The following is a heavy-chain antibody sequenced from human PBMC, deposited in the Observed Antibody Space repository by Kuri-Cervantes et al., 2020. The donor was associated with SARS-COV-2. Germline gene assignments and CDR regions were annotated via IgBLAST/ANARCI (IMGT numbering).Heavy chain of an antibody. D-gene: IGHD3-3*01. Sequence: GESLKISCAASGFTFSSYDMHWVRQATGKGLEWVSAIGTAGDPYYPGSVKGRFTISRDNSKNTLYLQMNSLRAEDTAVYYCARGGGYDFWSGFDYWGQGTLVTVSS. V-gene: IGHV3-13*05. J-gene: IGHJ4*02. CDR2: IGTAGDP. CDR3: ARGGGYDFWSGFDY. CDR1: GFTFSSYD.